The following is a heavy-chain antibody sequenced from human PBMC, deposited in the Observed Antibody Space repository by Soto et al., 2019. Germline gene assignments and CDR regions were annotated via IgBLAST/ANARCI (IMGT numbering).Heavy chain of an antibody. J-gene: IGHJ5*01. CDR2: TYYRSKWYN. Sequence: SQTLSLTCVISGDSVSIYSGAWNWIRQSPSRGLEWLGRTYYRSKWYNDYAVSVKGRITISLDTSNNQLSLQLNSVTPDDTAVYYCARLIGNSWLDSWGQGTLVTVSS. CDR1: GDSVSIYSGA. V-gene: IGHV6-1*01. CDR3: ARLIGNSWLDS. D-gene: IGHD2-8*01.